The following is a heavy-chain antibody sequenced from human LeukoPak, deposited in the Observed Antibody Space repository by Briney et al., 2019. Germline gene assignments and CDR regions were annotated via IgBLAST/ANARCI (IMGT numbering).Heavy chain of an antibody. J-gene: IGHJ4*02. CDR2: IKQDGSEK. D-gene: IGHD6-13*01. CDR3: ARDRIAGHLFFDY. CDR1: GFTFSSYA. Sequence: GGSLRLSCAASGFTFSSYAMSWVRQAPGKGLEWVANIKQDGSEKYYVDSVKGRFTISRDNAKNSLYLQMNSLRAEDTAVYYCARDRIAGHLFFDYWGQGTLVTVSS. V-gene: IGHV3-7*01.